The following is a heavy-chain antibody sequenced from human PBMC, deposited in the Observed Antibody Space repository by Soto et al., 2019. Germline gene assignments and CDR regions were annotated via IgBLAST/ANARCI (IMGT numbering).Heavy chain of an antibody. D-gene: IGHD5-12*01. CDR2: ISAYNGNT. J-gene: IGHJ6*02. CDR1: GYTFTSYG. V-gene: IGHV1-18*01. Sequence: GASVKVSCKSSGYTFTSYGICWVRQAPGQGLEWMGWISAYNGNTNYAQTFQGRVTMTTDTSTSTVHMEVRSLRSDDTAVYYCAREGVAPYYYYGMDVWGQGTPVTVSS. CDR3: AREGVAPYYYYGMDV.